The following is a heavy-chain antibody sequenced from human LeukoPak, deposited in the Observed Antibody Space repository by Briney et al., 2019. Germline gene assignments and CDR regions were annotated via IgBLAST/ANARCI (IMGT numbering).Heavy chain of an antibody. V-gene: IGHV4-39*07. D-gene: IGHD5-12*01. CDR2: IYYSGST. CDR3: ARGKFFGGYVGNYMDV. J-gene: IGHJ6*03. Sequence: TSETLSLTCTVSGGSISSSSYYWGWIRQPPGKGLEWIGSIYYSGSTYYNPSPKSRVTISVDTSKNQFSLKLSSVTAADTAVYYCARGKFFGGYVGNYMDVWSKGTTVTISS. CDR1: GGSISSSSYY.